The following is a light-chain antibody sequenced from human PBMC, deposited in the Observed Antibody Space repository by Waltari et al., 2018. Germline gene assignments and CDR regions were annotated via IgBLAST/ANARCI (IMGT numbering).Light chain of an antibody. CDR3: QAWDDRTVV. CDR1: KLQTRY. J-gene: IGLJ2*01. V-gene: IGLV3-1*01. CDR2: EEK. Sequence: SYELPQPPSVSVSPGQTASITCSGDKLQTRYVCWYQHKSGQAPVLVMYEEKKRPSRIPERFSGSNSGNTATLTISGTQPIDEAEYYCQAWDDRTVVFGGGTKLTVL.